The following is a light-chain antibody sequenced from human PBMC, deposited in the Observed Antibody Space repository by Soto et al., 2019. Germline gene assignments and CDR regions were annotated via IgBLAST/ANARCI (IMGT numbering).Light chain of an antibody. CDR3: QHYGTATPYI. CDR2: GAS. Sequence: PGERVTLSCRASQSASSSYLAWYQQKPGPAPRLLIYGASSTATGIPDRFSGSGSGTDFTLTISRLEPEDFAVYYCQHYGTATPYIFGQGTKLEIK. J-gene: IGKJ2*01. CDR1: QSASSSY. V-gene: IGKV3-20*01.